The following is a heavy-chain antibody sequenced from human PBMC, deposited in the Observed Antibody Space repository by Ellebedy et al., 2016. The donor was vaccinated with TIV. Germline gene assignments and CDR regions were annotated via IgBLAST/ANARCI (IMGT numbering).Heavy chain of an antibody. Sequence: GESLKISCAASGFTFRSYAMSWVRQAPGKGLEWVSAISGSGGSTYYADSVKGRFTISRDNSKNTLYLQMNSLRAEDTAVYYCAKDSMTATHDYWGQGTLVTVSS. CDR1: GFTFRSYA. CDR3: AKDSMTATHDY. CDR2: ISGSGGST. D-gene: IGHD2-15*01. V-gene: IGHV3-23*01. J-gene: IGHJ4*01.